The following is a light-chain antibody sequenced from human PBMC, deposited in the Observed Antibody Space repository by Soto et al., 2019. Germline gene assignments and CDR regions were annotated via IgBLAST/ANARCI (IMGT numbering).Light chain of an antibody. CDR3: QAWDSSTVI. CDR2: QDS. J-gene: IGLJ2*01. V-gene: IGLV3-1*01. Sequence: SYELTQPPSVSVSPGQTATITCSGDNLGDKYACWYQQKSGQSPVLVIYQDSKRPSGIPERFSGSNSGNTAPLTISGTQAMDEADYYCQAWDSSTVIFGGGTKLTVL. CDR1: NLGDKY.